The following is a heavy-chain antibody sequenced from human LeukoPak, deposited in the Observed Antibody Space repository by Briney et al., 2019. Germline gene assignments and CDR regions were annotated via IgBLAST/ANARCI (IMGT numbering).Heavy chain of an antibody. CDR2: INPSGGST. D-gene: IGHD1-1*01. Sequence: GASVKVSCKASGYSFSSYYMHWVRQAPGQGLEWMGIINPSGGSTTYAQKFQGRVTMTRDTSTTTVYMELSSLKSEDTAVYYRARWTGTTGLDYWGQGTLVTVSS. CDR1: GYSFSSYY. V-gene: IGHV1-46*01. CDR3: ARWTGTTGLDY. J-gene: IGHJ4*02.